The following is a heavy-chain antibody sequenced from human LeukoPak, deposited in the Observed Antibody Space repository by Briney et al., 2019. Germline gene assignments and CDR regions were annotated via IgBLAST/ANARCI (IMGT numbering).Heavy chain of an antibody. J-gene: IGHJ6*02. CDR2: INTGNGNT. Sequence: ASVKVSCKASGYTFTTYVIHWVRQAPGQRLEWMGWINTGNGNTQFSQRFQGRITITRDTSASSVYMELSSLRSEDTAVYFCARGWDYCGSGYCFLGYSDTLDVWGQGTTVTVSS. V-gene: IGHV1-3*04. D-gene: IGHD4-23*01. CDR3: ARGWDYCGSGYCFLGYSDTLDV. CDR1: GYTFTTYV.